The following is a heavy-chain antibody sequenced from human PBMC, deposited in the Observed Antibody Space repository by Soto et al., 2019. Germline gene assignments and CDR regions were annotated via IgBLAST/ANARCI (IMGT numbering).Heavy chain of an antibody. CDR2: IMPIIGTA. V-gene: IGHV1-69*13. CDR3: ARGGYSSSYRLDY. J-gene: IGHJ4*02. Sequence: SVKVSCKASGGTFSSYAMSWVRQRPGQGLEWMGGIMPIIGTANYAQKFQGRVTITADESTSTAYMELSSLRSEDTAVYYCARGGYSSSYRLDYWGQGTLVTVSS. CDR1: GGTFSSYA. D-gene: IGHD6-6*01.